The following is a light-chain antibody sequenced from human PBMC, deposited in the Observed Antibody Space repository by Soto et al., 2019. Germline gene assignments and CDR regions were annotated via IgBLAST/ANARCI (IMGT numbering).Light chain of an antibody. J-gene: IGKJ1*01. Sequence: DIQMTQFPSTLSASVGDSVTITCRARQSIRSWLAWYQQKPGKAPRLLIYKASTLESGVPSRFSGSVSGTEFTLTISSLQPDDFATYYCQEYSDLWTFGQGTKVEIK. V-gene: IGKV1-5*03. CDR2: KAS. CDR3: QEYSDLWT. CDR1: QSIRSW.